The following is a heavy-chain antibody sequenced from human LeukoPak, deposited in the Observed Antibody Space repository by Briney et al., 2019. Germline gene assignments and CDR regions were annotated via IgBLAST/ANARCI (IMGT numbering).Heavy chain of an antibody. D-gene: IGHD2-2*01. V-gene: IGHV3-30*02. Sequence: GGTLRLSCAASGFTFSSYGMHWVRQAPGKGLEWVAFIRYDGSNRYYADSVKGRFTISRDNSKNTLFLQMNSLRPEDTAVYYCAKDRHPIIVVVPASTYFDFWGQGTLVSVSS. CDR2: IRYDGSNR. J-gene: IGHJ4*02. CDR1: GFTFSSYG. CDR3: AKDRHPIIVVVPASTYFDF.